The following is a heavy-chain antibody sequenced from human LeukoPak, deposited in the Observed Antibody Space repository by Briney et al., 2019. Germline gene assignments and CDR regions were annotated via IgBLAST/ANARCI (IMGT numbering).Heavy chain of an antibody. D-gene: IGHD2-2*01. CDR1: GGSISSYY. V-gene: IGHV4-59*01. Sequence: SETLSLTCTVSGGSISSYYWSWIRQPPGKGLEWIGYIYYSGSTNYNPSLKSRVTISVDTSKNQFSLKLSSVTAADTAVYYCARVDKYQLLYAFDIWGQGTMVTVSS. J-gene: IGHJ3*02. CDR3: ARVDKYQLLYAFDI. CDR2: IYYSGST.